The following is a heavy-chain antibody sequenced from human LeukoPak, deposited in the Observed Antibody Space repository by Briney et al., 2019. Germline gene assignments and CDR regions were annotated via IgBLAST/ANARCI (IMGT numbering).Heavy chain of an antibody. D-gene: IGHD6-19*01. Sequence: PGGSLRLSCAASGFAFSSYSMNWVRQAPGKGLEWVSSIVSSSTYIYYADSVRGRFTISRDNAKNSLYLQMNSLRAEDTAVYYCARDVSGWASFDYWGQGTLVTVSS. J-gene: IGHJ4*02. V-gene: IGHV3-21*01. CDR3: ARDVSGWASFDY. CDR2: IVSSSTYI. CDR1: GFAFSSYS.